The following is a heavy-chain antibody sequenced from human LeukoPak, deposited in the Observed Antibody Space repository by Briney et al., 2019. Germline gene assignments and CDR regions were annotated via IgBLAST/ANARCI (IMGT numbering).Heavy chain of an antibody. V-gene: IGHV1-2*04. CDR3: ARGGDTEFIGYSSGEGWFDP. J-gene: IGHJ5*02. D-gene: IGHD6-19*01. CDR2: INPNSGGT. CDR1: GYTFTGYY. Sequence: GASVKVSCKASGYTFTGYYMHWVRQAPGQGLEWMGWINPNSGGTNYAQKFQGWVSMTRDTSISTAYMELSRLRSDDTAVYYCARGGDTEFIGYSSGEGWFDPWGQGTLVTVSS.